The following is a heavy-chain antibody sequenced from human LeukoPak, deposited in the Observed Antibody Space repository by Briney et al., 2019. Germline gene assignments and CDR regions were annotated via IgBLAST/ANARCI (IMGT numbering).Heavy chain of an antibody. Sequence: GASVRVSCKASVYTFTVYDINWVRQATGQGQELMGWMNPNSGDTGYPQKFKGRVPMTRNTSIDTAYMALSGLRSEDTAVYYCTRGSLSGSSRDYWGQGTLVTVSS. J-gene: IGHJ4*02. CDR1: VYTFTVYD. CDR2: MNPNSGDT. V-gene: IGHV1-8*01. D-gene: IGHD1-26*01. CDR3: TRGSLSGSSRDY.